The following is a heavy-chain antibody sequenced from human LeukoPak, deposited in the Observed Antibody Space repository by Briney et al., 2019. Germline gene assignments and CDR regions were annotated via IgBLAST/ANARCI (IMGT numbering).Heavy chain of an antibody. CDR3: AREAHGSDWFDP. CDR1: GGSFSTYY. V-gene: IGHV4-34*01. J-gene: IGHJ5*02. CDR2: IYHDGNT. Sequence: SETLSLTCAVYGGSFSTYYWSWIRQPPGKGLEWIAEIYHDGNTNYNPSLKSRVTISVDTSKNQFSLKLSSVTAADTAVYYCAREAHGSDWFDPWGQGTLVTVSS.